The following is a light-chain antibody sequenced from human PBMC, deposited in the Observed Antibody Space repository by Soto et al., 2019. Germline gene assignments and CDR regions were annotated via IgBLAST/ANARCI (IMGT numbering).Light chain of an antibody. CDR1: ISNIGSNY. J-gene: IGLJ1*01. Sequence: QSVLTQPPSASGTPGQRVTISCSGSISNIGSNYVYWYQQLPGTAPKLLIYRNNQRPSGVPDRFSGSKSGTSASLAISELRSEDEADYYCAAWDDSLSGYVFGTGTKLTVL. CDR3: AAWDDSLSGYV. V-gene: IGLV1-47*01. CDR2: RNN.